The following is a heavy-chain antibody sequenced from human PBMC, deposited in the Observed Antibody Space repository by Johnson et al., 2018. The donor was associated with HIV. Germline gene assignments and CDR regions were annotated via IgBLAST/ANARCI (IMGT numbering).Heavy chain of an antibody. D-gene: IGHD3-22*01. Sequence: QVQLVESGGGVVQPGRSLRLSCAASGFTFSSYAMHWVRQAPAKGLEWVAVISYDGSNKYYADSVKGRFTISRDNSKNTLYLQMNSLRAEDTAVYYCAKAGGYDSSGLKDAFDIWGQGTMVTVSS. CDR1: GFTFSSYA. J-gene: IGHJ3*02. CDR3: AKAGGYDSSGLKDAFDI. CDR2: ISYDGSNK. V-gene: IGHV3-30*04.